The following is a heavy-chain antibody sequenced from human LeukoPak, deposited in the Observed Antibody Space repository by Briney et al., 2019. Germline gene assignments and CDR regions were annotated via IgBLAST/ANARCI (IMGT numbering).Heavy chain of an antibody. Sequence: GGSLRLSCAASAFTFSNDDIHWVRQTPGKGLEWVAGIWGDGNRQYYTESVRGRVTTSRDNSRNAAYLEMSSLRVDDTAIYYCARGRWIDCWGQGALVTVSS. CDR1: AFTFSNDD. J-gene: IGHJ4*02. CDR3: ARGRWIDC. V-gene: IGHV3-33*01. CDR2: IWGDGNRQ. D-gene: IGHD4-23*01.